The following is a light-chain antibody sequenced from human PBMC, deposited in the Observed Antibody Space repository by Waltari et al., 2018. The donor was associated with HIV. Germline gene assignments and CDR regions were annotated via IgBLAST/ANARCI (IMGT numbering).Light chain of an antibody. CDR3: QQRSDWPLT. Sequence: EIVLTQSPVTLSLSRGERAPLSCGASQGVRNFLAWYQEKPGQAPRLLIYDASGRASGIPDRFSGAGSGTDYTLTISSLEPEDFAVYYCQQRSDWPLTFGGGTKVDFK. V-gene: IGKV3-11*01. CDR2: DAS. J-gene: IGKJ4*02. CDR1: QGVRNF.